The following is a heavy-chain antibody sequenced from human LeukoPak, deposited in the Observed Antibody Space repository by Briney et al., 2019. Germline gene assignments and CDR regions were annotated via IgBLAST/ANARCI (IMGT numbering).Heavy chain of an antibody. CDR1: GGSISNTNW. CDR3: SRESGAFCPFGY. Sequence: SETLSLTCDVSGGSISNTNWWSWVRQPPGQRLEWIGGVSLAGQTNYNPSLNGRVTMSLDEPSNQLSLKLTSVTAADTAIYYCSRESGAFCPFGYWGQGTLVIVPS. CDR2: VSLAGQT. V-gene: IGHV4-4*02. J-gene: IGHJ4*02. D-gene: IGHD1-26*01.